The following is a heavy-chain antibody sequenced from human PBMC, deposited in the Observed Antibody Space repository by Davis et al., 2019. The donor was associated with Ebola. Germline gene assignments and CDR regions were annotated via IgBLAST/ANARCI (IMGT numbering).Heavy chain of an antibody. CDR2: IIPIFGTA. D-gene: IGHD3-22*01. J-gene: IGHJ4*02. Sequence: SVKVSCKASGYTFTANYMHWVRQAPGQGLEWMGGIIPIFGTANYAQKFQGRVTITADESTSTAYMELRSLRSDDTAVYYCARGVHSNGYYPNDYWGQGTLVTVSS. V-gene: IGHV1-69*13. CDR3: ARGVHSNGYYPNDY. CDR1: GYTFTANY.